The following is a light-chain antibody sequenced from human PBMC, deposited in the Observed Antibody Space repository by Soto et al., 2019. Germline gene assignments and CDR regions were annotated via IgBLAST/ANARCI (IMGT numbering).Light chain of an antibody. J-gene: IGKJ1*01. CDR3: QQYNDYSWT. Sequence: IQMTQSPSTLSASVGDRVAITCRASQSIGIWLAWYQQKPGKAPRFLIYKASSLESGVPSRVSGILYGTEFPLTISSLQPDDFATYYCQQYNDYSWTFGQGTKVEIK. V-gene: IGKV1-5*03. CDR1: QSIGIW. CDR2: KAS.